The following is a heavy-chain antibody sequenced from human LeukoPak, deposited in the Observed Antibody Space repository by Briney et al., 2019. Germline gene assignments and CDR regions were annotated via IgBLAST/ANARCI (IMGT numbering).Heavy chain of an antibody. V-gene: IGHV1-18*04. D-gene: IGHD3-16*02. CDR1: GYTFTSYG. J-gene: IGHJ6*04. Sequence: ASVKVSCKASGYTFTSYGISWVRQAPGQGLEWMGWISAYNGNTNCAQKLQGRVTMTTDTSTSTAYMELRSLRSDDTAVYYCARYYDYVWGSYRSYYYYYGMDVWGKGTTVTVSS. CDR3: ARYYDYVWGSYRSYYYYYGMDV. CDR2: ISAYNGNT.